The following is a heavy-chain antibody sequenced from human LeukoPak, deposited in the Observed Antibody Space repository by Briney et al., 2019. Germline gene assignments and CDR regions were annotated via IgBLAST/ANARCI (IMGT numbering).Heavy chain of an antibody. J-gene: IGHJ4*02. CDR2: ISSSSSTI. Sequence: QTGGSLRLSCVASGLTVSSYSMNWVRQAPGKGLEWVSYISSSSSTIYYADSVKGRFTISRDNAKNSLDLQMNSLRDEDTAVYYCARARASGRSGFDYWGQGTLVTVSS. CDR3: ARARASGRSGFDY. V-gene: IGHV3-48*02. D-gene: IGHD2-15*01. CDR1: GLTVSSYS.